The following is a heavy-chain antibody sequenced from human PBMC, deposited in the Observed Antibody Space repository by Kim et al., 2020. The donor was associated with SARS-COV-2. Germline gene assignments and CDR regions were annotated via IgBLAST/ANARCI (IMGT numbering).Heavy chain of an antibody. Sequence: GGSLRLTCAASGFTFGSYPMTWVRQAPGKGLEWVANIKQDASEKYYVDSVKGRSTISRDNAKKSLYLQMNILRAEDTAVSYCARNAFAPFDYWGQGTLVTFS. CDR1: GFTFGSYP. J-gene: IGHJ4*02. V-gene: IGHV3-7*03. CDR2: IKQDASEK. CDR3: ARNAFAPFDY. D-gene: IGHD3-16*01.